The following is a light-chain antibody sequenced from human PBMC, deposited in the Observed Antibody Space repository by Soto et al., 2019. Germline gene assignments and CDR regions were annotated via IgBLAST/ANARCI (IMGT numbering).Light chain of an antibody. CDR1: QSIGSD. J-gene: IGKJ1*01. V-gene: IGKV3-11*01. CDR2: DAS. Sequence: EIVLTQSPATLSLSPGERATLSCRASQSIGSDLAWYQQQRGQAPRILIYDASNRAPGIPARFGGSGSATDFTLTISSLEPEDFAVYHCQQRAKGPRTFGQGTKVDIK. CDR3: QQRAKGPRT.